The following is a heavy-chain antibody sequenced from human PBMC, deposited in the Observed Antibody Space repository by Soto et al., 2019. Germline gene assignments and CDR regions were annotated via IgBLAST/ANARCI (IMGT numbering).Heavy chain of an antibody. D-gene: IGHD3-9*01. CDR2: VSTNGAT. J-gene: IGHJ6*02. V-gene: IGHV4-4*07. Sequence: SETLSLTCTVSDDFISSYYWNWIRHPAGKGLEWIGRVSTNGATNYNPSLESRVTMSVDTSKNQFSLKLTSVTAADTAVYFCARADYEILTGSYAMDVWGQGTTVTVSS. CDR1: DDFISSYY. CDR3: ARADYEILTGSYAMDV.